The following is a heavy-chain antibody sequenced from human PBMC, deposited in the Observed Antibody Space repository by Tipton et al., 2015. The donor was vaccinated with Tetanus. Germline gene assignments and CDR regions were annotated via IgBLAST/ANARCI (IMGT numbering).Heavy chain of an antibody. D-gene: IGHD2-8*01. CDR3: AMSRGGVLYY. Sequence: GLVKPSQTLSLTCAISGDSVSGNSAAWNWIRQSPSRGLEWLGRTYSRSEWYYDYAVSVKSRITINPDTSKNQLSLQLNSVTPDGMAVYYCAMSRGGVLYYWGQGTLVT. J-gene: IGHJ4*02. V-gene: IGHV6-1*01. CDR1: GDSVSGNSAA. CDR2: TYSRSEWYY.